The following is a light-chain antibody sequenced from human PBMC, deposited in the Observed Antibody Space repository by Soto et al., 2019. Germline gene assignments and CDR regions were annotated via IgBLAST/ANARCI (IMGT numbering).Light chain of an antibody. CDR1: QSVSNY. CDR2: DAS. Sequence: DIVVTQSPATLSLSPGESVTLSCRASQSVSNYLAWYQQKPGQAPRLLIYDASKRATGIPARFSGRGSGTDFTLTISSLEPEDFAVYYCQQRSDWPLTFGGGTKVEIK. J-gene: IGKJ4*01. CDR3: QQRSDWPLT. V-gene: IGKV3-11*01.